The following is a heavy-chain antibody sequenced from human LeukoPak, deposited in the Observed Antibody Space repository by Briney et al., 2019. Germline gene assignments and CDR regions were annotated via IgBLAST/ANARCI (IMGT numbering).Heavy chain of an antibody. CDR3: VTPGRWLQRDFDY. CDR2: IIPILGIA. D-gene: IGHD5-24*01. Sequence: SVKVSCKASGGTFSSYAISWVRQAPGQGLEWMGRIIPILGIANYAQKFQGRVTIAADKSTSTAYMELSSLRSEDTAVCYCVTPGRWLQRDFDYWGQGTLVTVSS. CDR1: GGTFSSYA. V-gene: IGHV1-69*04. J-gene: IGHJ4*02.